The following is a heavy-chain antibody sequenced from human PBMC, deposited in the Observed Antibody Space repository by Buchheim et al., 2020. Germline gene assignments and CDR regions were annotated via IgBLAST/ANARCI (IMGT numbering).Heavy chain of an antibody. D-gene: IGHD1-26*01. J-gene: IGHJ4*02. CDR2: MTPNSDSQ. Sequence: QAQLVQSGAEVKKPGASVKVSCKTSGYPFTTYDINWVRQAPGQGLEWLGWMTPNSDSQGFAQKFRGRISMTRDTSTNTAYMELSGLTSEDTAVYYCARDELRDGPPGYWGQGTL. CDR1: GYPFTTYD. CDR3: ARDELRDGPPGY. V-gene: IGHV1-8*01.